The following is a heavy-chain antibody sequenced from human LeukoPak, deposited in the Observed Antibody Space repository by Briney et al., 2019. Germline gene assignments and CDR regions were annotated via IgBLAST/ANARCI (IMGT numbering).Heavy chain of an antibody. CDR2: IYYSGST. CDR1: GGSISGGGYY. V-gene: IGHV4-31*03. Sequence: SQTLSLTCTVSGGSISGGGYYWRWIRQHPGKGLEWIVYIYYSGSTYYHPSLKSRVTISVDTSKNQFSLKLSSVTAADTAVYYCARDSIVVVPAAIGVRYYYYGMDVWGQGTTVTVSS. D-gene: IGHD2-2*01. J-gene: IGHJ6*02. CDR3: ARDSIVVVPAAIGVRYYYYGMDV.